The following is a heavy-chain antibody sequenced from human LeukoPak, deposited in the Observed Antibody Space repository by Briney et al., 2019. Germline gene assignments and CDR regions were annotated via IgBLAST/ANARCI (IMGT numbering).Heavy chain of an antibody. CDR1: GGSFSGYY. CDR2: INHSGST. J-gene: IGHJ4*02. V-gene: IGHV4-34*01. D-gene: IGHD5-24*01. Sequence: PSETLSLTCAVYGGSFSGYYWSWIRQPPGKGLEWIGEINHSGSTNYNPSLKSRVTISGDTSKNQFSLTLSSVTAADTAVYYCARDGKEGGFNYDYWGQGTLVTVSS. CDR3: ARDGKEGGFNYDY.